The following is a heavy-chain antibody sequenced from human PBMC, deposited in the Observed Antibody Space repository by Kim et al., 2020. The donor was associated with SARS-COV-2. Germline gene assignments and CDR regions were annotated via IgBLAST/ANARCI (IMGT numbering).Heavy chain of an antibody. CDR3: ARGPAYYYDSSGYSQRAYYGMDV. Sequence: SENLSLTCAVYGGSFSGYYWSWIRQPPGKGLEWIGEINHSGSTNYNPSLKSRVTISVDTSKNQFSLKLSSVTAADTAVYYCARGPAYYYDSSGYSQRAYYGMDVWGQGTTVTVSS. J-gene: IGHJ6*02. D-gene: IGHD3-22*01. CDR1: GGSFSGYY. V-gene: IGHV4-34*01. CDR2: INHSGST.